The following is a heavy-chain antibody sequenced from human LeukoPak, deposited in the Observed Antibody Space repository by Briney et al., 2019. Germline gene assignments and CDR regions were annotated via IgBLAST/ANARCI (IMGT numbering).Heavy chain of an antibody. Sequence: PSETLSLTCTVSGGSISSSSYYWGWIRQPPGKGLEWIGSIYYSGSTYYNPSLKSRVTISVDTSKNQFSLKLSSVTAADTAVYYCATNRGGIAAAGTRFDYWGQGTLVTVSS. CDR2: IYYSGST. V-gene: IGHV4-39*07. D-gene: IGHD6-13*01. J-gene: IGHJ4*02. CDR3: ATNRGGIAAAGTRFDY. CDR1: GGSISSSSYY.